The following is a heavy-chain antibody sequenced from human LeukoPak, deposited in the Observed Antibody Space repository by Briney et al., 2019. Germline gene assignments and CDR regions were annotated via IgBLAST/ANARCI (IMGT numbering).Heavy chain of an antibody. J-gene: IGHJ4*02. CDR2: INPNSGGT. CDR1: GYTFTGYY. Sequence: ASVKVSCKASGYTFTGYYMHWVRQAPGQGLEWMGWINPNSGGTNYAQTFPGRATMTRDTSTSTAYMELSRLRSDDTAVYYCARVHCSSTSCYSGHFGSFDYWAQGTLVTVSS. CDR3: ARVHCSSTSCYSGHFGSFDY. D-gene: IGHD2-2*01. V-gene: IGHV1-2*02.